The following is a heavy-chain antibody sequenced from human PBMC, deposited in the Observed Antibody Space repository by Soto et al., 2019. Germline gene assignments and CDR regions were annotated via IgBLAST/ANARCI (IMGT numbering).Heavy chain of an antibody. CDR2: ISSSSSTI. Sequence: EVQLVESGGGLVQPGGSLRLSCVASGFTFSNYGMNWVRQAPGKGLEWVSHISSSSSTIYYAESVKGRFTISRDNAKNSLYLQMNSLRGEDTAVYYCAGSFITTVGTTGWGQGTLVTVSS. V-gene: IGHV3-48*01. CDR1: GFTFSNYG. CDR3: AGSFITTVGTTG. D-gene: IGHD1-1*01. J-gene: IGHJ4*02.